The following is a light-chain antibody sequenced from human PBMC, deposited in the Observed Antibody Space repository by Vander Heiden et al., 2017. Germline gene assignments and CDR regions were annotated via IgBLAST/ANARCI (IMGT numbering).Light chain of an antibody. CDR2: AAS. CDR1: QGSSTY. J-gene: IGKJ1*01. V-gene: IGKV1D-8*03. Sequence: VIWMPQSPSFISASTGDRATTRCRMSQGSSTYFAWHQQRPGKAPGLLIYAASTLESGVPSRFSGSGSGTDFTLTISCVESEDFATYYCQQCYSFPWTFGQGTKVEIK. CDR3: QQCYSFPWT.